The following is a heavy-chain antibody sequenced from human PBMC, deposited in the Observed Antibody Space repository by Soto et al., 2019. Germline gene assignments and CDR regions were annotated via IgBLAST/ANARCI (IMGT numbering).Heavy chain of an antibody. CDR3: AKDMAHFVLLSNNPRCMDV. Sequence: LRLSCAASGFTFDDYAMHWVRQVPGKGLEWVSGISWNSDTIGYADSVKGRFTISRDNAKNCLYLQMNSLRGEDTALYYCAKDMAHFVLLSNNPRCMDVWGQATSVSV. J-gene: IGHJ6*02. D-gene: IGHD3-16*01. CDR1: GFTFDDYA. CDR2: ISWNSDTI. V-gene: IGHV3-9*01.